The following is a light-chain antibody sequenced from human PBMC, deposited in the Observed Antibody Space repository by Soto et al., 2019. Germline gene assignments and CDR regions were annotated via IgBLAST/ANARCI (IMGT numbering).Light chain of an antibody. V-gene: IGKV3-11*01. CDR3: LQRSNWPPKIT. CDR1: QSVSIY. Sequence: EIVLAQSPATLSLSPGERATLSCRASQSVSIYLAWYQQKPGQAPRLLVNDASNRATGIPARFSGSGSGTDFTLTISSLEPEDFAVYYCLQRSNWPPKITFGQGTRLEIK. CDR2: DAS. J-gene: IGKJ5*01.